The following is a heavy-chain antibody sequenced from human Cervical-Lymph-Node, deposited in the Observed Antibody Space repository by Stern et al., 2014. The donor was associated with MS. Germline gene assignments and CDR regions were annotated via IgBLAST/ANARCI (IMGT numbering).Heavy chain of an antibody. CDR2: DSAYKGNT. J-gene: IGHJ3*02. D-gene: IGHD2-15*01. CDR3: ARGLLGSENAFDI. Sequence: VQLVQSGAEVKKPGDSVKVSCKASGYTFPSHGISWERQAPGQGLEWMGWDSAYKGNTNYAQKLQGIVTMTTDTSTSTACMELRSLRSDDTAVYYCARGLLGSENAFDIWGQGTMVTVS. CDR1: GYTFPSHG. V-gene: IGHV1-18*01.